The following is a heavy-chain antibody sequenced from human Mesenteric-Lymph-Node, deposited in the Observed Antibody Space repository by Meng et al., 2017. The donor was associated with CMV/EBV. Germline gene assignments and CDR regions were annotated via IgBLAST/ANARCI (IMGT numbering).Heavy chain of an antibody. CDR2: ISSSGSTI. CDR3: ARVPTRNNWNFLDYYYGMDV. D-gene: IGHD1-7*01. V-gene: IGHV3-11*04. CDR1: GFTFSDYY. Sequence: GGSLRLSCAASGFTFSDYYMSWIRQAPGKGLEWVSYISSSGSTIYYADSVKGRFTISRDNAKNSLYLQMNSPRAEDTAVYYCARVPTRNNWNFLDYYYGMDVWGQGTTVTVSS. J-gene: IGHJ6*02.